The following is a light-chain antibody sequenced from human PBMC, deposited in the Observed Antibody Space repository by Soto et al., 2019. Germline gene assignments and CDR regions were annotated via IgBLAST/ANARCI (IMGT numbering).Light chain of an antibody. CDR1: QSISSW. V-gene: IGKV1-5*01. CDR2: DAS. J-gene: IGKJ1*01. Sequence: GDRVTITCRASQSISSWLAWYQQKPGKAPKLLIYDASSLESGVPSRFSGSGSGTEFTLTISSLQPDDFATYYCQQYNSYPWTFGQGTKV. CDR3: QQYNSYPWT.